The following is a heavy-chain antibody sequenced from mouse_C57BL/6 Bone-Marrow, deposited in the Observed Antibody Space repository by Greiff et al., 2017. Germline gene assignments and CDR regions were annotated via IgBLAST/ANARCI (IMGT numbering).Heavy chain of an antibody. CDR3: AEVYYYGSSYFDY. Sequence: EVKLEESGAELVRPGASVKLSCTASGFNIKDDYMHWVKQRPEQGLEWIGWIDPENGDTEYASKFQGKATITADTSSNTAYLQLSSLTSEDTAVYYCAEVYYYGSSYFDYWGQGTTLTVSS. V-gene: IGHV14-4*01. J-gene: IGHJ2*01. CDR2: IDPENGDT. D-gene: IGHD1-1*01. CDR1: GFNIKDDY.